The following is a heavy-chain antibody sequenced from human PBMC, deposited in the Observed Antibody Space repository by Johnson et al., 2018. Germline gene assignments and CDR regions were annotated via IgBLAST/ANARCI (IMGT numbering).Heavy chain of an antibody. V-gene: IGHV1-69*01. Sequence: QVQLVESGAEVKKPGSSXKVSCRASGGTFSRSRINWVRQAPGKGIEWMGDILPMFGTANFAQKFQGRVTITAEESTNTACTELISLRTEATAVYYFATEREGYCDRTSCYGMDGWGQGTTVTVSS. CDR2: ILPMFGTA. J-gene: IGHJ6*02. CDR3: ATEREGYCDRTSCYGMDG. D-gene: IGHD2-2*01. CDR1: GGTFSRSR.